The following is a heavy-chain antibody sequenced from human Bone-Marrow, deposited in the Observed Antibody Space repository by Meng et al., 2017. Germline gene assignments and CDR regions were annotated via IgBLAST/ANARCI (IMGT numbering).Heavy chain of an antibody. CDR1: GFAFSSYT. CDR3: AKDRVPDGIWSIDY. Sequence: GALRLSCVGSGFAFSSYTMSWVRQAPGKGLEWVSGISVNGDRAYYAVSVKGRFTISRDNSKNTLYVQMNSLRAEDTAVYYCAKDRVPDGIWSIDYWGQGTLVTVSS. V-gene: IGHV3-23*01. CDR2: ISVNGDRA. J-gene: IGHJ4*02. D-gene: IGHD1-14*01.